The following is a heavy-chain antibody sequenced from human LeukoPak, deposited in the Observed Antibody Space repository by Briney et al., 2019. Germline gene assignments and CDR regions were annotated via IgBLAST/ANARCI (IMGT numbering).Heavy chain of an antibody. CDR1: GFAFSGYT. V-gene: IGHV3-21*01. CDR2: ISSSSGSI. Sequence: PGGSLRLSCAASGFAFSGYTMNWVRQAPGKGLEWVSSISSSSGSIYYADPVKGRFTISRDNAKNSLYLQMDSLRAEDTALYYCARFSGNYAIFDYWGQGILVAVSS. D-gene: IGHD1-26*01. J-gene: IGHJ4*02. CDR3: ARFSGNYAIFDY.